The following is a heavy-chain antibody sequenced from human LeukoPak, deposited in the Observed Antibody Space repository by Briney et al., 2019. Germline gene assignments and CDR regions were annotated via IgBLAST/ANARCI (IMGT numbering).Heavy chain of an antibody. D-gene: IGHD1-1*01. V-gene: IGHV1-2*02. J-gene: IGHJ3*02. CDR3: ARVRQTLGPTGAFDI. Sequence: GASVKVSCKASGYTFTGYYIHWVRQAPGQGLEWMGWINPNSGGTNYARKFQGRVTITRDTSITTAYMEVSRLTSDDTAMYSCARVRQTLGPTGAFDIWGQGTMVTVSS. CDR2: INPNSGGT. CDR1: GYTFTGYY.